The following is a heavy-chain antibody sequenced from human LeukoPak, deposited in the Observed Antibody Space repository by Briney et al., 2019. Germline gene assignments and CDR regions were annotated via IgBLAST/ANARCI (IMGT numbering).Heavy chain of an antibody. Sequence: GGSLRLSCAASGFTFSTFAMSWVRQAPGKGLEWVSENSGSGNSAYYADSVKGRFTISRDNSKNTLYLQMNSLRAEDTAVYYCAKMVPISGRPREGFDYWGQGTLVTVSS. CDR1: GFTFSTFA. CDR2: NSGSGNSA. J-gene: IGHJ4*02. D-gene: IGHD1-26*01. CDR3: AKMVPISGRPREGFDY. V-gene: IGHV3-23*01.